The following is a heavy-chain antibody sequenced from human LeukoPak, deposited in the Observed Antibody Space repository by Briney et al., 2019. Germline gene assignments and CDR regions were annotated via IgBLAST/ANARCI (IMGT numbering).Heavy chain of an antibody. CDR2: ISGSGGST. V-gene: IGHV3-23*01. Sequence: GGSLRLSCAASGFTFSSYAMSWVPQAAGKGLEWVSAISGSGGSTYYADSVKGRFTISRDNSKNTLYLQMNSLRAEDTAVYYCASSPFGELLYFDYWGQGTLVTVSS. CDR3: ASSPFGELLYFDY. D-gene: IGHD3-10*01. J-gene: IGHJ4*02. CDR1: GFTFSSYA.